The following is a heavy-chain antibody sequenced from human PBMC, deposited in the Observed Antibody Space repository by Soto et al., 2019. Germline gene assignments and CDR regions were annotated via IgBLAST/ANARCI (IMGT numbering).Heavy chain of an antibody. Sequence: GGSLRLSCAASGFTVSSNYMSWVRQAPGKGLEWVSVIYSVGNTYYADSVKGRFTISRDNSKNTLYLQMKSLRAEDTALYYCARDLGSGSYYFDYWGQGTLVTVSS. CDR3: ARDLGSGSYYFDY. V-gene: IGHV3-53*01. CDR2: IYSVGNT. J-gene: IGHJ4*02. D-gene: IGHD1-26*01. CDR1: GFTVSSNY.